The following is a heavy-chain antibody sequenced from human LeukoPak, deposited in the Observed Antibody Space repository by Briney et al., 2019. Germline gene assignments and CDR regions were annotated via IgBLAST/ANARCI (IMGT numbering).Heavy chain of an antibody. CDR1: GFTFHDYA. J-gene: IGHJ4*02. D-gene: IGHD1-26*01. V-gene: IGHV3-9*03. Sequence: GGSLRLSCAASGFTFHDYAMHWVRQAPGKGLEWVSGITWNSYSMGYADSVKGRFTITRDNAKNSLFLQMNSLRADDVALYYCAKSVGATTGGFDYWGQGTLVTVSS. CDR3: AKSVGATTGGFDY. CDR2: ITWNSYSM.